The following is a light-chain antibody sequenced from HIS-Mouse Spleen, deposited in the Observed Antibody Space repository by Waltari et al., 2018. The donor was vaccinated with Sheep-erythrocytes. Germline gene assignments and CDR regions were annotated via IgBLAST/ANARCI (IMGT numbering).Light chain of an antibody. CDR2: EGS. Sequence: QSALTQPASVSGSPGQSITISCTGTSREVGSYNLAFWYQQHPGKAPKLMLYEGSKRPSGVSNRFSGSKSGNTASLTISGLQAEDEADYYCCSYAGSSTPWVFGGGTKLTVL. CDR3: CSYAGSSTPWV. J-gene: IGLJ3*02. V-gene: IGLV2-23*01. CDR1: SREVGSYNL.